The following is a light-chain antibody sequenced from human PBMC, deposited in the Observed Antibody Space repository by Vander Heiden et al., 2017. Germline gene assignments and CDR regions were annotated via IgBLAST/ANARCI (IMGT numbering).Light chain of an antibody. Sequence: DIQMTQSPSSLSASVGDRVTITCRASQSISSYLNWYQQKPGKAPKLLIYAASSLQSGVPSRFSGSGSGTDFTLTISRLQPEDFATYYCQQSDSTPITFGGGTKLEIK. J-gene: IGKJ4*01. CDR2: AAS. CDR1: QSISSY. CDR3: QQSDSTPIT. V-gene: IGKV1-39*01.